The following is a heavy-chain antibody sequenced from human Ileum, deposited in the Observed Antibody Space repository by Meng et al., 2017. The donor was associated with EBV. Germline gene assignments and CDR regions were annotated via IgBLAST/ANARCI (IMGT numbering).Heavy chain of an antibody. Sequence: APLQQRGARLLTPSETLPLTWAVDGGSCSGYYWSWLRQPPGKGLEGIGEINHSGCTNYNPSLKSRVTISVDTSKNQFSLKLSSVTAADTAVYYCARGNKVSDRGFDYWGQGTLVTVSS. V-gene: IGHV4-34*01. CDR2: INHSGCT. CDR3: ARGNKVSDRGFDY. J-gene: IGHJ4*02. CDR1: GGSCSGYY. D-gene: IGHD3-10*01.